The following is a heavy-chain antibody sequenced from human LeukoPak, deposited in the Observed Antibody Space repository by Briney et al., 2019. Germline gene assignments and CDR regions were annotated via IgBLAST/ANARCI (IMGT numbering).Heavy chain of an antibody. Sequence: PSETLSLTCTVSGGSISSSSYYWGWIRQPPGKGLEWIGSIYYSGSTYYNPSLKSRVTISVDRSKNQFSLKLSSVTAADTAVYYCARIDILTGYNFDYWGQGTLVTVSS. V-gene: IGHV4-39*07. CDR3: ARIDILTGYNFDY. CDR2: IYYSGST. D-gene: IGHD3-9*01. CDR1: GGSISSSSYY. J-gene: IGHJ4*02.